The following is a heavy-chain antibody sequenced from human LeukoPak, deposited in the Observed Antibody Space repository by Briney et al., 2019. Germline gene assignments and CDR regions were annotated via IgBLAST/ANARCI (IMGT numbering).Heavy chain of an antibody. V-gene: IGHV3-23*01. J-gene: IGHJ3*02. D-gene: IGHD1-26*01. CDR2: ISGSGGST. CDR1: GFTFSSYA. Sequence: GGSLRLSCAASGFTFSSYAMSWVRQAPGKGLEWVSAISGSGGSTYYADSVKGRFTISRDNSKNTLYLQVNSLRAEDTAVYYCAKGLAAWELPPHAFDIWGQGTMVTVSS. CDR3: AKGLAAWELPPHAFDI.